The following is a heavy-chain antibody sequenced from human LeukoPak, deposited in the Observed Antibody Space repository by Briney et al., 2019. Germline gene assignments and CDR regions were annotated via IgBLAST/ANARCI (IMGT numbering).Heavy chain of an antibody. V-gene: IGHV4-39*01. J-gene: IGHJ5*02. CDR1: GGSISSGSYY. CDR2: IYYSRST. CDR3: ARHLWKSTTRPWFDP. D-gene: IGHD2-2*01. Sequence: SETLSLTCTVSGGSISSGSYYWGWIRQPPGNGLEWIGIIYYSRSTYYNPSLKSRGTISRETSKNQFSLKASSVLAADTAVYYCARHLWKSTTRPWFDPWGQGTLVTVSS.